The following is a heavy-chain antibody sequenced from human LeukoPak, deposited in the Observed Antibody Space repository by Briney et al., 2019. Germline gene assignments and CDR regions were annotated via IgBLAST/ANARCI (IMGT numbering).Heavy chain of an antibody. CDR3: AKVARGVLRFLEWSRYGMDV. J-gene: IGHJ6*02. D-gene: IGHD3-3*01. CDR1: GFTFSSYA. Sequence: TGGSLRLSCAASGFTFSSYAMSWVRQAPGKGLEWVSAISGSGGSTYYADSVKGRLTISRDNSKNTLYLQMNSLRAEDTAVYYCAKVARGVLRFLEWSRYGMDVWGQGTTVTVSS. V-gene: IGHV3-23*01. CDR2: ISGSGGST.